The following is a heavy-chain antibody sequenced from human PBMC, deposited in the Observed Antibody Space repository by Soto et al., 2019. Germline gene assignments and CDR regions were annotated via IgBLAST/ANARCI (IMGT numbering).Heavy chain of an antibody. J-gene: IGHJ3*02. CDR2: IYPADSDT. D-gene: IGHD3-10*01. CDR3: ARRPEGGSGSYYTSDAFDI. Sequence: GESLKISCQGSGYSLTNSFSSYWIGWARQTPGEGLEWMGIIYPADSDTRYSPSFQGQVTISADKSISTAYLQWSSLKASDTAMYYCARRPEGGSGSYYTSDAFDIWGQGTMVTVSS. CDR1: GYSLTNSFSSYW. V-gene: IGHV5-51*01.